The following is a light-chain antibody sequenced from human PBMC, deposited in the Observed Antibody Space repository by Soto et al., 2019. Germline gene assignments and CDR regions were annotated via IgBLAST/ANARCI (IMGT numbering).Light chain of an antibody. V-gene: IGKV1-39*01. Sequence: IQMTQSTSSLSASVGDRVLITCRSDHSINNYLNWYQQRPGQVPKLLIYAAYTLQSGFPSRFSGSGSGRVFTLTINSLQPEDFANYYCQQSYSTLGTFGRGTRVEI. CDR3: QQSYSTLGT. J-gene: IGKJ2*01. CDR1: HSINNY. CDR2: AAY.